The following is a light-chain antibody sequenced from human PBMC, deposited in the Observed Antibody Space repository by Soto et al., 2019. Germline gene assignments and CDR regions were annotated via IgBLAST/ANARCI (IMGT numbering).Light chain of an antibody. Sequence: QSVLTQPPSVSAAPGQMVTISCSGSTSNIGENYVSWYQHFPGTAPKLLICDDNKRPSGIPDRFSGSKSGTSATLGITGLQAGDEADYYCGTWDGSLSAGVFGGGPSSPS. CDR3: GTWDGSLSAGV. CDR1: TSNIGENY. CDR2: DDN. V-gene: IGLV1-51*01. J-gene: IGLJ2*01.